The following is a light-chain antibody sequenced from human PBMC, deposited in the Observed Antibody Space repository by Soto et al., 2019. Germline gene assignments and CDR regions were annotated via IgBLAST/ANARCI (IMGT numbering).Light chain of an antibody. CDR1: QGIASY. V-gene: IGKV1-39*01. CDR2: AAS. Sequence: DIQMTQSPSSLSASLLDRITITCRSSQGIASYLNWYQQKPGKAPKLLIYAASTLQSGVPSRFSGSGSGTDFSLTISSLQPEDFATYYCQQSYSTPITFGQGTRLEI. J-gene: IGKJ5*01. CDR3: QQSYSTPIT.